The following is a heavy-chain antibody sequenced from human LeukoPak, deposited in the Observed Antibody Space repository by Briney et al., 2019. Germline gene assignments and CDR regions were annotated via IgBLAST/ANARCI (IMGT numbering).Heavy chain of an antibody. V-gene: IGHV3-21*01. CDR3: ARDNYGGNSGY. Sequence: ETLSLTCAVYGGSFSGYYWSWIRQAPGKGLEWVSSISSSSSYIYYADSVKGRFTISRDNAKNSLYLQMNSLRAEDTAMYYCARDNYGGNSGYWGQGTLVTVSS. D-gene: IGHD4-23*01. CDR2: ISSSSSYI. J-gene: IGHJ4*02. CDR1: GGSFSGYY.